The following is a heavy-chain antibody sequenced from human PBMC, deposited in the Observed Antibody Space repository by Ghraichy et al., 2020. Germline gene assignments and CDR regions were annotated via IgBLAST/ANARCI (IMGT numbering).Heavy chain of an antibody. Sequence: SETLSLTCAVSGGSISSGGYSWSWIRQPPGKGLEWIGYIYHSGSTYYNPSLKSRVTISVDRSKNQFSLKLSSVTAADTAVYYCARVGRYDSSGYYYGDTFDYWGQGTLVTVSS. J-gene: IGHJ4*02. CDR3: ARVGRYDSSGYYYGDTFDY. CDR1: GGSISSGGYS. D-gene: IGHD3-22*01. CDR2: IYHSGST. V-gene: IGHV4-30-2*01.